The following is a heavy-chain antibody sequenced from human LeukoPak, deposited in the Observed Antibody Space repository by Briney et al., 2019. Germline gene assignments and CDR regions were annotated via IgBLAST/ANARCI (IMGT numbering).Heavy chain of an antibody. D-gene: IGHD3-10*01. CDR1: GFTFSTYG. Sequence: GGSLRLSCAASGFTFSTYGMHWVRQTPGKGLEWVAVISYDGSDKYYADSVKGRFTISRDNSKNTLYLQMNSLRAEGAAVYYCAKEHMVRGVIYYFDPWGQGTLVTVSS. CDR3: AKEHMVRGVIYYFDP. J-gene: IGHJ5*02. V-gene: IGHV3-30*18. CDR2: ISYDGSDK.